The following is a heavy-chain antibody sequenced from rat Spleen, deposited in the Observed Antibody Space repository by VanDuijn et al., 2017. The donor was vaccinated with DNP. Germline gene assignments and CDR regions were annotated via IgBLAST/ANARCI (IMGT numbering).Heavy chain of an antibody. CDR3: ARGYNTDYYYAHWFFDF. Sequence: EVQLQESGPGLVNPSQSLSLTCSVTGYSITNNYWAWIRKFPGNKMEWMGYINYSGYTDYNPSLSSRISITRDTSKNQFFLQLRSITTEDTATYYCARGYNTDYYYAHWFFDFWGPGTMVTVSS. V-gene: IGHV3-1*01. CDR2: INYSGYT. CDR1: GYSITNNY. J-gene: IGHJ1*01. D-gene: IGHD1-6*01.